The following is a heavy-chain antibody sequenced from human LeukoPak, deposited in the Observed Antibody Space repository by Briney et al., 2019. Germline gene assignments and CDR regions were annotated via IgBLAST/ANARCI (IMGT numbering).Heavy chain of an antibody. Sequence: SETLSLTCAVSGCSISSGYYWGWIRQPPGKGLEWIGSIYHSGSTYYNPSLKSRVTISVDTSKNQFSLKLSSVTAADTAVYYCARSGCSSTSCSLYFDYWGQGTLVTVSS. J-gene: IGHJ4*02. V-gene: IGHV4-38-2*01. D-gene: IGHD2-2*01. CDR2: IYHSGST. CDR1: GCSISSGYY. CDR3: ARSGCSSTSCSLYFDY.